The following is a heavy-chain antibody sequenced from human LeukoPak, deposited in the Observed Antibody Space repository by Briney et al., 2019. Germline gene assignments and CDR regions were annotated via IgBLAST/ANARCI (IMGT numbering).Heavy chain of an antibody. Sequence: ASVKVSCKASGYTFTSYYMHWVRQAPGQGLEWMGIINPSGGSTSYAQEFQGRVTMTRDTSTSTVYMELSSLRSEDTAVYYCAINKDSSGWEYYYYGMDVWGQGTTVTVSS. V-gene: IGHV1-46*01. D-gene: IGHD6-19*01. J-gene: IGHJ6*02. CDR2: INPSGGST. CDR3: AINKDSSGWEYYYYGMDV. CDR1: GYTFTSYY.